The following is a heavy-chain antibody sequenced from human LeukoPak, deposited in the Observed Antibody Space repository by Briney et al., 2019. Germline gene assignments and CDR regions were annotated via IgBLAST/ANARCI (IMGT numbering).Heavy chain of an antibody. Sequence: GGSLRLSCAASGFTFSSSAMSWVRQAPGKGLEWVSAISNNGGYTYYADSVQGRFSISRDNSKSTLCLQMNSLRAEDTAVYYCAKQLGYCSDGSCYFPYWGQGTLVTVSS. V-gene: IGHV3-23*01. J-gene: IGHJ4*02. CDR2: ISNNGGYT. D-gene: IGHD2-15*01. CDR3: AKQLGYCSDGSCYFPY. CDR1: GFTFSSSA.